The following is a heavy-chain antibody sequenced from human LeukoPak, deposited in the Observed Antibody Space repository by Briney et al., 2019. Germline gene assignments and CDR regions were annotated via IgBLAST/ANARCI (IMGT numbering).Heavy chain of an antibody. J-gene: IGHJ3*02. V-gene: IGHV4-4*07. CDR2: IYTSGST. D-gene: IGHD3-10*01. CDR3: ARVELWFGEDAFDI. Sequence: SETLSLTCTVSGGSISSYYWSWIRQPAGKGLEWIGRIYTSGSTNYNPSLKSRVTMSVDTSKNQFSLKLSSVTAADTAVYYCARVELWFGEDAFDIWGQGTMVTVSS. CDR1: GGSISSYY.